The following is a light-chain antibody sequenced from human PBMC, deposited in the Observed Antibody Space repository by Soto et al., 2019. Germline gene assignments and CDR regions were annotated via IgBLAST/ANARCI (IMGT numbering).Light chain of an antibody. J-gene: IGLJ1*01. CDR2: EVS. Sequence: QSVLTQPASVSGSPGQSITISCTGTSSDVGDYDYVSWYQQHPGKAPKLMIYEVSNRPSGVSNRFSGSKSGNTASLTISGLQAEDEADYYCSSYTSGSILYVFGTGTKLTVL. V-gene: IGLV2-14*01. CDR1: SSDVGDYDY. CDR3: SSYTSGSILYV.